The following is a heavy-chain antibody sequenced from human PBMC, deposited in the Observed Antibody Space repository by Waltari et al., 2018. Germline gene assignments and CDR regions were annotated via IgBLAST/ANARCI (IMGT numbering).Heavy chain of an antibody. D-gene: IGHD2-2*02. V-gene: IGHV1-24*01. CDR3: ATDLGRYCSSTSCYRGNWFDP. Sequence: QVQLVQSGAEVKKPGASVKFSCKVSGYTLTELSMHWVRQAPGKGLEWMGGFDPEEGETIYAQKFQGRVTMTEDTATDTAYMELSSLRSEDTAVYYCATDLGRYCSSTSCYRGNWFDPWGQGTLVTVSS. J-gene: IGHJ5*02. CDR2: FDPEEGET. CDR1: GYTLTELS.